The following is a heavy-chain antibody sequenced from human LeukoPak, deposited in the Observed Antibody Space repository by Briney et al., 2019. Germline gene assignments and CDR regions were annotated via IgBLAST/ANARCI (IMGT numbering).Heavy chain of an antibody. CDR1: GYTFSSYA. Sequence: ASVKVSCKASGYTFSSYAISWVRQAPGQGLEWMGGIIPIFGTANYAQKFQGRVTITADESTSTAYMELSSLRSEDTAVYYCARAPIFGVVAYYFDYWGQGTLVTVSS. J-gene: IGHJ4*02. CDR2: IIPIFGTA. V-gene: IGHV1-69*13. CDR3: ARAPIFGVVAYYFDY. D-gene: IGHD3-3*01.